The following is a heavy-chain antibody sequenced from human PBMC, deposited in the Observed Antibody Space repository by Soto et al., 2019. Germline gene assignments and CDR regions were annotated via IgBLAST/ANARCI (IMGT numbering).Heavy chain of an antibody. CDR3: ARYDGRKDYGLDV. V-gene: IGHV1-18*01. J-gene: IGHJ6*02. CDR1: GYTFSSYG. Sequence: QLVQSRPELKKPGASVRVSCTASGYTFSSYGISWVRQAPGQGLEWMAWISGDNGDTNYAQNFQGRLTMTTDTSTSTVYMELRSLRSDDPAVYYCARYDGRKDYGLDVWGQGTPVTVSS. D-gene: IGHD3-3*01. CDR2: ISGDNGDT.